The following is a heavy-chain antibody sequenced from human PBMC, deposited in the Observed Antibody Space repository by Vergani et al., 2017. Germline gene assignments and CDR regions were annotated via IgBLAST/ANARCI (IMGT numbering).Heavy chain of an antibody. CDR2: LTGGGGST. Sequence: EVQLLESGGSLKQPGGSVGLSGAASGLRFSTYAMHWVRQAPGKGLEWVSALTGGGGSTYYADSFKGRFIISRDNSRDTLYLQMNSLRPEDTATYYCVKDAGSYENFFDSWGQGTLVTVSS. D-gene: IGHD1-26*01. CDR1: GLRFSTYA. CDR3: VKDAGSYENFFDS. J-gene: IGHJ4*02. V-gene: IGHV3-23*01.